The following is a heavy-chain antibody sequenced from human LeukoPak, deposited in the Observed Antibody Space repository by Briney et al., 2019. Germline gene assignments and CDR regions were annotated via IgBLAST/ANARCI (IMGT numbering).Heavy chain of an antibody. V-gene: IGHV3-23*01. D-gene: IGHD3-9*01. CDR2: ISGSGGST. CDR1: GFTFSSYA. J-gene: IGHJ4*02. Sequence: PGGSLRLSCAASGFTFSSYAMSWVRKAPGKVLEWVSAISGSGGSTFYADSVKGRFTISRDNSKNTLYLQMNSLRAEDTAVYYCAKVDLYILTGLAYDYWGQGILVTVSS. CDR3: AKVDLYILTGLAYDY.